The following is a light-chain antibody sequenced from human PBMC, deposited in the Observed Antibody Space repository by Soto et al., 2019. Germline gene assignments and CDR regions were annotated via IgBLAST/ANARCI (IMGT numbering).Light chain of an antibody. V-gene: IGLV1-44*01. CDR1: SPNIGTNS. CDR2: SNN. Sequence: QSVLTQPPSASGTPGQRVTISCSGSSPNIGTNSVNWYQQVPGTAPKLLIYSNNRRPSGVPDRFSGSKSGTSASLAISGLQSEDEADYSCAAWDDSLNALVFGGGTKFTVL. CDR3: AAWDDSLNALV. J-gene: IGLJ2*01.